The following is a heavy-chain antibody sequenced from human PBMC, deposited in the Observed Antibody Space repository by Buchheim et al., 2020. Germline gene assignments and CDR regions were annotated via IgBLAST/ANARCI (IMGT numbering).Heavy chain of an antibody. V-gene: IGHV3-23*01. Sequence: EMQLLESGGGLVQPGGSLRLSCTASGFTFSTYAMDWVRQAPGRGLEWVSTISSSGSDTYYADSVKGRFTISRDNSNNTLYLQMNSLRAEDTAVYYCAKEYSTLAFDSWGQGTL. J-gene: IGHJ4*02. CDR2: ISSSGSDT. CDR3: AKEYSTLAFDS. D-gene: IGHD2/OR15-2a*01. CDR1: GFTFSTYA.